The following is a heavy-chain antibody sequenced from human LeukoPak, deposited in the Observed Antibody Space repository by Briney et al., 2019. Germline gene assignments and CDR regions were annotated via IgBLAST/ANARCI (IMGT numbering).Heavy chain of an antibody. Sequence: GGSLRLSCAASGFTFSSYAMNWVRQAPGKGLEWISSISGSGDNTYYADSVKGRFTISRDNSKNTLYLQMSSLRAEDTAVYYCAKGTYCSGANCYPSVYYYYYMDVWGKGTTVTVSS. D-gene: IGHD2-15*01. J-gene: IGHJ6*03. CDR1: GFTFSSYA. CDR3: AKGTYCSGANCYPSVYYYYYMDV. V-gene: IGHV3-23*01. CDR2: ISGSGDNT.